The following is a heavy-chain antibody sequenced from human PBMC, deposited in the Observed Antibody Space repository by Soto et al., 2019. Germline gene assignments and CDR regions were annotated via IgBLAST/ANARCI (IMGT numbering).Heavy chain of an antibody. Sequence: PETLSLTCTVSGGSIRNVYWSWIRQAPGKGLEWIGFIFHSGNAKYNPSLKSRVTISVDTSKNQFSLSLDSVTAADTAVYFCARAHAPTLPFDYWGQGTLVTVSS. CDR2: IFHSGNA. V-gene: IGHV4-59*01. CDR3: ARAHAPTLPFDY. CDR1: GGSIRNVY. D-gene: IGHD2-15*01. J-gene: IGHJ4*01.